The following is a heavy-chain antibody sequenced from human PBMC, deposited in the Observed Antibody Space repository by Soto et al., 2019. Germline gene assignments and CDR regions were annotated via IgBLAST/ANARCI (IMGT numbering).Heavy chain of an antibody. CDR1: GFTFSSYA. J-gene: IGHJ4*02. CDR3: AKGSHSSSWYVFDY. V-gene: IGHV3-23*01. CDR2: ISGSGGST. D-gene: IGHD6-13*01. Sequence: GGSLRLSCAASGFTFSSYAMSWVRQAPGKGLEWVSAISGSGGSTYYADAVKGRFTISRDNSKNTLYLQMNSLRAEDSAVYYCAKGSHSSSWYVFDYWGQGTLVTVSS.